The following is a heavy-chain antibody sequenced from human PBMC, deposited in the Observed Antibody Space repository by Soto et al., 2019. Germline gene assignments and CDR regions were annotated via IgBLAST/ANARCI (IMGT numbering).Heavy chain of an antibody. J-gene: IGHJ4*02. D-gene: IGHD3-22*01. CDR1: GFTFSSYS. CDR2: ISSSSSYI. V-gene: IGHV3-21*01. CDR3: ARASYYYDGSGYHGY. Sequence: PGGSLRLSCAASGFTFSSYSMNWVRQAPGKGLEWVSSISSSSSYIYYADSVKGRFTISRDNAKNSLYLQMNSLRAEDTAVYYCARASYYYDGSGYHGYWGQGTLVTSPQ.